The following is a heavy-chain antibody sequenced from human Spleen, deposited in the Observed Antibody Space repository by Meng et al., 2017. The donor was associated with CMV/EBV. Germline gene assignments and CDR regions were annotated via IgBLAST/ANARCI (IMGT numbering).Heavy chain of an antibody. CDR3: VKGATNRGSRFES. J-gene: IGHJ5*01. V-gene: IGHV4-39*07. CDR2: IYWRGSA. D-gene: IGHD3-10*01. CDR1: NGSITGSGDY. Sequence: SETLSLTCLVSNGSITGSGDYWGWSRQSPGIGLQWIGSIYWRGSAYYNPSLKSRVNISVDTSKTQFSVKMMSVTAAVPAVYYCVKGATNRGSRFESWGQGTLVTVSS.